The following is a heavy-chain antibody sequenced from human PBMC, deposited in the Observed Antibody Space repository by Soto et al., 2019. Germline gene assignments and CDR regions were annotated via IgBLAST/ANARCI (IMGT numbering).Heavy chain of an antibody. CDR3: ASHRYSYGVYYFDY. J-gene: IGHJ4*02. Sequence: SETLSLTCTVSGASIINYYWAWIRQSPGGGLESIGYVSNTATTTYNPSLKNRVTISVDPSKNQFSLKLSSVTAADSAVYYCASHRYSYGVYYFDYWGQGTLVTVS. CDR2: VSNTATT. V-gene: IGHV4-59*08. D-gene: IGHD5-18*01. CDR1: GASIINYY.